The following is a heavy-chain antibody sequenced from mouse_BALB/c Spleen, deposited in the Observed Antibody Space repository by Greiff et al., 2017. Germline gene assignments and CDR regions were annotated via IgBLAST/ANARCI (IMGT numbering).Heavy chain of an antibody. CDR1: GFSLTGYG. J-gene: IGHJ4*01. CDR3: ARDGHYYGSSFYAMDY. D-gene: IGHD1-1*01. V-gene: IGHV2-6-7*01. CDR2: IWGDGST. Sequence: QVQLKESGPGLVAPSQSLSITCTVSGFSLTGYGVNWVRQPPGKGLEWLGMIWGDGSTDYNSALKSRLSISKDNSKSQVFLKMNSLQTDDTARYYCARDGHYYGSSFYAMDYWGQGTSVTVSS.